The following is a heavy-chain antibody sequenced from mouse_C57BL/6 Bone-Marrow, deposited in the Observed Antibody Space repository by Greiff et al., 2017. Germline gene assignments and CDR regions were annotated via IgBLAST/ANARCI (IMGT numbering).Heavy chain of an antibody. CDR3: ARRAYGSIWYFDV. D-gene: IGHD1-1*01. V-gene: IGHV1-7*01. CDR1: GYTFTSYW. J-gene: IGHJ1*03. Sequence: VQLQQSGAELAKPGASVKLSCKASGYTFTSYWMHWVKQRPGQGLEWIGYINPSSGYTKYNQKFKDKATLTADKSSSTAYMQLSSLTYEDSAVYYCARRAYGSIWYFDVWGTGTTVTVSS. CDR2: INPSSGYT.